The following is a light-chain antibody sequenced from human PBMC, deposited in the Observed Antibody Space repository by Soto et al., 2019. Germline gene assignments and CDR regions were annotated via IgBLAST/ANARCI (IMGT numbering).Light chain of an antibody. CDR3: QQYGSTRT. CDR2: GVS. V-gene: IGKV3-20*01. CDR1: QSVSNKL. Sequence: EMVLTRSPGTVSWSLMEIASLSFMATQSVSNKLLAWYQQKPGQPPRLLIYGVSTRATGIPDRFSGSGSGTDFPLTISRVETEDFAVYYCQQYGSTRTFGQGTKVDI. J-gene: IGKJ1*01.